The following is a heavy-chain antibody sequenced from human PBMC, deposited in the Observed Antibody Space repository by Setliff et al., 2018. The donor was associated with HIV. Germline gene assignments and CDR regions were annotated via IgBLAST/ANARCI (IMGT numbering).Heavy chain of an antibody. Sequence: PSETLSLTCTVSGDSVSSSDYYWGWVRQPPGRRLEWIGGIYYTGRTYYPPSLRSRVTISVDTSKNQFSLKLSSVTDADTAVYYCARKPGYSSGWYFTASGFDPWGQGTLVTVSS. J-gene: IGHJ5*02. CDR1: GDSVSSSDYY. D-gene: IGHD6-19*01. V-gene: IGHV4-39*01. CDR3: ARKPGYSSGWYFTASGFDP. CDR2: IYYTGRT.